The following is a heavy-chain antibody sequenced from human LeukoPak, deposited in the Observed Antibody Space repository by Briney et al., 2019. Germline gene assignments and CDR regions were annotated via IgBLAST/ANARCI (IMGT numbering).Heavy chain of an antibody. CDR2: IKEDGSAK. J-gene: IGHJ3*02. Sequence: GGSLRLSCAASGFTFKSAWMTWVRQAPGKGLKCVANIKEDGSAKNYIDSVKGRFTISRDNAKNSLYLQMNSLRAEDTAVYYCARDSGYSGSYSPQDAFDIWGQGTMVTVSS. V-gene: IGHV3-7*01. CDR3: ARDSGYSGSYSPQDAFDI. CDR1: GFTFKSAW. D-gene: IGHD1-26*01.